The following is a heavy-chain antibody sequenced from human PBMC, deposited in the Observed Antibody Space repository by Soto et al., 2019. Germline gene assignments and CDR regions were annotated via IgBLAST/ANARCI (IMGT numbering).Heavy chain of an antibody. V-gene: IGHV3-7*01. J-gene: IGHJ4*02. CDR2: MNQDGSQI. CDR1: GFTFSNYW. CDR3: ARDRGPNNPDY. Sequence: EVQVVESGGGLVQPGGSLRLSCAVSGFTFSNYWMTWVRQAPGKGLEWVAYMNQDGSQIYYVDSLRGRFTISRDNAKNSLYLQMNSLRVDDTAVYYCARDRGPNNPDYLGQGTLVTVSS. D-gene: IGHD1-20*01.